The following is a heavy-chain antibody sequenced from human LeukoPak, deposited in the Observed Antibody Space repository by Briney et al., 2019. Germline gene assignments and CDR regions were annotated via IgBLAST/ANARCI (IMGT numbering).Heavy chain of an antibody. CDR2: IWYDGSNK. CDR3: ARDQDYDSSGYTYYYYGMDV. J-gene: IGHJ6*02. CDR1: GFTFSSYG. D-gene: IGHD3-22*01. Sequence: GGSLRLSCAASGFTFSSYGMHWVRQAPGKGLEWVAVIWYDGSNKYYADSVKGRFTISRDNSKNTLYLQMNSLRAEDTAVYYCARDQDYDSSGYTYYYYGMDVWGQGTTVTVSS. V-gene: IGHV3-33*01.